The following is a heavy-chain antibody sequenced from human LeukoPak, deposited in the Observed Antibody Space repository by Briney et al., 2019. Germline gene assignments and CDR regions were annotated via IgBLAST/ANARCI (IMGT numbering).Heavy chain of an antibody. CDR3: AKDVGPLWTPLDY. D-gene: IGHD5-18*01. V-gene: IGHV3-23*01. CDR2: ISGSGGSK. J-gene: IGHJ4*02. CDR1: GFTFSSYA. Sequence: GGSLRLSCAASGFTFSSYAMSWVRQAPGKGLEWVSAISGSGGSKYYADSVKGRFTISRDNSKNTLYLQMNSLRAEDTAVYYCAKDVGPLWTPLDYWGQGTLVTVSS.